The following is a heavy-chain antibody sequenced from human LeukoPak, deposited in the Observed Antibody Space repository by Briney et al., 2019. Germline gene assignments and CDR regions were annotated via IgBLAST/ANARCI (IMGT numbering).Heavy chain of an antibody. J-gene: IGHJ4*02. D-gene: IGHD6-6*01. CDR2: LSTSGGNT. V-gene: IGHV3-23*01. Sequence: PGGSLRLSCAASTFTFSSYAMSWVRQAPGKGLEWVSSLSTSGGNTYYADSVKGRFTISRDNSANTLYLQLNSLRAEDTAIYYCAKGGPYSSSPLGYWGQGTLVTVSS. CDR1: TFTFSSYA. CDR3: AKGGPYSSSPLGY.